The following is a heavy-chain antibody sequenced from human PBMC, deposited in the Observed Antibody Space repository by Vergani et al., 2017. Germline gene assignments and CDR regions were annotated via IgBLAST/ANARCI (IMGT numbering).Heavy chain of an antibody. CDR3: ARGQTGYSRVWSTYFFYMDV. D-gene: IGHD6-19*01. CDR1: GDAISRDTYS. Sequence: QLHLQESGPGLVKPSETLSLTCTLSGDAISRDTYSWNWVRQPPGKPLEWIGSVYYSGTTYYRPSLGGRVTMSIDKSKNHFSLTLTSVTAADSAFYFCARGQTGYSRVWSTYFFYMDVWGKGTTVTVSS. J-gene: IGHJ6*03. V-gene: IGHV4-30-2*01. CDR2: VYYSGTT.